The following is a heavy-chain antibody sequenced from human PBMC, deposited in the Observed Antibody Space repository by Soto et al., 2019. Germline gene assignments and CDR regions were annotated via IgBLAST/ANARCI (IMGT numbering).Heavy chain of an antibody. J-gene: IGHJ4*02. CDR2: INHSGST. CDR3: ARDKITGLFDY. D-gene: IGHD2-8*02. V-gene: IGHV4-34*01. Sequence: QVQLQQWGAGLLKPSETLSLTCAVYGGSFSGYYWTWIRQPPGTGLEWVGEINHSGSTNYNPSLKSRGTISVATSKNQFSLKLTSVTAADTAVYYCARDKITGLFDYWGQGTQVTVSS. CDR1: GGSFSGYY.